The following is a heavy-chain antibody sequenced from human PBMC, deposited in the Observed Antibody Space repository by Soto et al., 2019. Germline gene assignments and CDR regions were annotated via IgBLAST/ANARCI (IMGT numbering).Heavy chain of an antibody. CDR2: INHSGST. CDR1: GGSFSGYY. V-gene: IGHV4-34*01. Sequence: SETLSLTCAVYGGSFSGYYWSWIRQPPGKGLEWIGEINHSGSTNYNPSLKSRVTISVDTSKNQFSLKLSSVTAADTAVYYCASLDEPYSYYCGMDVWGQGTTVTVSS. CDR3: ASLDEPYSYYCGMDV. J-gene: IGHJ6*02.